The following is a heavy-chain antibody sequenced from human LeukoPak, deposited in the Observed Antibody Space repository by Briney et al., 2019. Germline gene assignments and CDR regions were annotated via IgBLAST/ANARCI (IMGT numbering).Heavy chain of an antibody. V-gene: IGHV4-4*07. J-gene: IGHJ3*02. CDR3: ASLILGVYAFDI. CDR1: GGSISSYC. D-gene: IGHD2-8*02. Sequence: SETLSLTCTVSGGSISSYCWSWIRQPAGKGLEWIGRIYTSGSTNYNPSLKSRVTMSVDTSKDQFPLKLSSVTAADTAVYYCASLILGVYAFDIWGQGTMVTVSS. CDR2: IYTSGST.